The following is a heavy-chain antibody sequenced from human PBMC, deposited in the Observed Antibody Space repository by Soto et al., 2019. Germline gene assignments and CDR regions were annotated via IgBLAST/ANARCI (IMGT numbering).Heavy chain of an antibody. D-gene: IGHD1-26*01. Sequence: GVSLRLSCASSGFTFSTYTMNWVRQAPGKGLEWVSSINGRGNYIYYAESVKGRFTISRDNAKNSLYLQMDRLRAEDTALYYCVREDGKVGTNSAFDYWGLGALVTVSS. CDR2: INGRGNYI. V-gene: IGHV3-21*01. J-gene: IGHJ4*02. CDR1: GFTFSTYT. CDR3: VREDGKVGTNSAFDY.